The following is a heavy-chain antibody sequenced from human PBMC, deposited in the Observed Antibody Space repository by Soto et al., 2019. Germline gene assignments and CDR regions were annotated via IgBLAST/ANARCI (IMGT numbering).Heavy chain of an antibody. CDR1: GYSITTGYH. J-gene: IGHJ4*01. V-gene: IGHV4-38-2*01. CDR3: ARQSYVTFFGVALRGMDY. CDR2: IYETGKT. D-gene: IGHD3-3*01. Sequence: SETLSLTCSVFGYSITTGYHWGWIRQPPGKGLEWIGTIYETGKTYYNPSLKSRVTMSVDTSKNQFSLKLTSVTAEDTAVYYCARQSYVTFFGVALRGMDYWAYGTLVTVSS.